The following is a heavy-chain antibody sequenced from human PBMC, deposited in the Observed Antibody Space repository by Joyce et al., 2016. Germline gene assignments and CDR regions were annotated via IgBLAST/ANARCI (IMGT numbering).Heavy chain of an antibody. CDR3: ARDTAMATGYYYYGMVL. J-gene: IGHJ6*02. CDR1: GYTFTNYY. CDR2: SNPSAGST. Sequence: QVQLVQSGAAVKKPGASVKVSCKASGYTFTNYYMHWVRQAPGQVLEWMGISNPSAGSTNSAQKYQGRVTMTRDTATRTVYREVSSLGSEDTAVYYCARDTAMATGYYYYGMVLWGQGTTGTVSS. D-gene: IGHD5-18*01. V-gene: IGHV1-46*01.